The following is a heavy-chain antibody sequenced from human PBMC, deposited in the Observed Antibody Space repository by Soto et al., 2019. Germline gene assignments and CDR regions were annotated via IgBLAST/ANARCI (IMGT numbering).Heavy chain of an antibody. CDR1: GGSISSSSYY. Sequence: SETLSLTCTVSGGSISSSSYYWSWHRHPTGMGLEWIGSIYYSGSTYYNPSLKSRVTISVDTSKNQFSLKLSSVTAADTAVYYCARHVALWFGELLYTNWFDPRGQGTLVTVS. J-gene: IGHJ5*02. V-gene: IGHV4-39*01. D-gene: IGHD3-10*01. CDR3: ARHVALWFGELLYTNWFDP. CDR2: IYYSGST.